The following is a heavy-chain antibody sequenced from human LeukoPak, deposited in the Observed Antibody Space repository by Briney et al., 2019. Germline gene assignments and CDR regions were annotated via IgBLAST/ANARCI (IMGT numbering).Heavy chain of an antibody. CDR3: AKDRGHIVVVTAMDY. D-gene: IGHD2-21*02. V-gene: IGHV3-23*01. J-gene: IGHJ4*02. Sequence: GGSLRLSCAASGFTFSSYAMSWVRQAPGKGLEWDSAISGSGGSTYYADSVKGRFTISRDNSKNTLYLQMNSLRAEDTAVYYCAKDRGHIVVVTAMDYWGQGTLVTVSS. CDR2: ISGSGGST. CDR1: GFTFSSYA.